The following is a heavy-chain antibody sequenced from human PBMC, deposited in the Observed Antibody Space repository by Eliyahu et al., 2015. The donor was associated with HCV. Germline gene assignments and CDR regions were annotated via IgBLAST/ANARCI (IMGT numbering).Heavy chain of an antibody. V-gene: IGHV4-31*03. CDR1: GXSISXGGYY. Sequence: QVQLQESGPGLVKPSQTLSLPCTVSGXSISXGGYYWSWIRQHPGKGLEWIGYIYYSGSTYYNPSLKSRVTISVDTSKNQFSLKLSSVTAADTAVYYCARGRSRDSSGYYLVFDYWGQGTLVTVSS. J-gene: IGHJ4*02. CDR2: IYYSGST. CDR3: ARGRSRDSSGYYLVFDY. D-gene: IGHD3-22*01.